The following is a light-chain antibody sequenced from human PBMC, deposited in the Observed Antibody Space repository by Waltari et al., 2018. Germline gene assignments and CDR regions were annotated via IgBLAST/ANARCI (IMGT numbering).Light chain of an antibody. CDR3: QQYYSFPQT. J-gene: IGKJ1*01. Sequence: DIVMTQSPDSLAVPLGERASITCKSSQSVLYSSDNKNYLTWYQQKPGQPPELLIYWASTRESGVPDRFSGSGSGTDFTLTISRLQAEDVAVYYCQQYYSFPQTFGQGTKVEIK. CDR2: WAS. CDR1: QSVLYSSDNKNY. V-gene: IGKV4-1*01.